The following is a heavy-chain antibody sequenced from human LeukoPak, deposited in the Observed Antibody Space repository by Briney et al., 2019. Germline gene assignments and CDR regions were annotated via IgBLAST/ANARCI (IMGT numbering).Heavy chain of an antibody. CDR1: GFIFSSYG. V-gene: IGHV3-48*02. D-gene: IGHD2/OR15-2a*01. CDR2: ISNSDDTR. CDR3: VRGYYSNSFDF. Sequence: GGSLRLSCAASGFIFSSYGMQWVRQAPGKGLEWVSFISNSDDTRYYADSVRGRFTISRDDAKNSLYLQMSSLRDGDTAVYYCVRGYYSNSFDFWGQGTVVTVSS. J-gene: IGHJ3*01.